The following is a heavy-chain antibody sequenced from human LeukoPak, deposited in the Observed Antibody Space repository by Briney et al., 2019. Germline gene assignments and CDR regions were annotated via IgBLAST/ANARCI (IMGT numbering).Heavy chain of an antibody. V-gene: IGHV3-11*01. J-gene: IGHJ4*02. CDR2: ISSSGGSI. Sequence: GGSLRLSCAASGFTFSDYYMSWIRLAPGKGLEWVSYISSSGGSIYYADSVKGRFTIYRGNAKNSLYLQMNSLRAEDTAVYYCARAAVVTSPFDYWGQGILVTVSS. CDR3: ARAAVVTSPFDY. D-gene: IGHD4-23*01. CDR1: GFTFSDYY.